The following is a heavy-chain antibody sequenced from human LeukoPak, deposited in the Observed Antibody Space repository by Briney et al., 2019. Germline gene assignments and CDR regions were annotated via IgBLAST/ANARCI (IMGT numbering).Heavy chain of an antibody. J-gene: IGHJ4*02. Sequence: GASVKVSCKASGGTFSSYAISWVRQAPGQGLEWMGRIIPILGIANYAQKFQGRVTITADKSTSTAYMELSSLRSEDTAVYYCARDLTVVVPAAIRVGFGEPLYFDYWGQGTLVTVSS. CDR3: ARDLTVVVPAAIRVGFGEPLYFDY. CDR1: GGTFSSYA. V-gene: IGHV1-69*04. CDR2: IIPILGIA. D-gene: IGHD2-2*01.